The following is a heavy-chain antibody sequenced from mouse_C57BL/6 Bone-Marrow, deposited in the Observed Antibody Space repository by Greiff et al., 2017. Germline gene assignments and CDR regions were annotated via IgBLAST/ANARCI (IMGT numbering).Heavy chain of an antibody. V-gene: IGHV1-81*01. D-gene: IGHD1-1*01. CDR3: ARKHYYGSSPYWYFDV. CDR1: GYTFTSYG. Sequence: VQLQQSGAELARPGASVKLSCKASGYTFTSYGISWVKQRTGQGLEWIGEIYPRSGNTYYNEKFKGKATLTADKSSSTAYMELRSLTSEDSAVYFCARKHYYGSSPYWYFDVWGTGTTVTVSS. CDR2: IYPRSGNT. J-gene: IGHJ1*03.